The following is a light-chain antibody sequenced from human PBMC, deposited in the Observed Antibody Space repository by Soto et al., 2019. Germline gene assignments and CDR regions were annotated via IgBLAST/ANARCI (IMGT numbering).Light chain of an antibody. V-gene: IGKV4-1*01. CDR2: WAS. CDR3: QQYYSTPLT. J-gene: IGKJ4*01. CDR1: QSVLYSSNDNNY. Sequence: DIVMTQSPDSLAVSLGERATINCKSSQSVLYSSNDNNYLAWYQQKPGQPPRLLIYWASTRESGVPDRLSGSGSGTDFTLTISSLQAEDVAVYYCQQYYSTPLTFGGGTKVDIK.